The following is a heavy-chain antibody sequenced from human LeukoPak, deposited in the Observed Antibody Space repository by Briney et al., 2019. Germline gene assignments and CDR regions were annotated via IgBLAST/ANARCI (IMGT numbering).Heavy chain of an antibody. CDR2: IIPIFGTA. J-gene: IGHJ4*02. CDR1: GGTFSSYA. V-gene: IGHV1-69*01. Sequence: SVKVSCKASGGTFSSYAISWVRQAPGQGLEWMGGIIPIFGTANYAQKFQGRVTITADESISTAYMELSSLRSEDTAVYYCASGPGSPKGIDYWGQGTLVTVSS. D-gene: IGHD7-27*01. CDR3: ASGPGSPKGIDY.